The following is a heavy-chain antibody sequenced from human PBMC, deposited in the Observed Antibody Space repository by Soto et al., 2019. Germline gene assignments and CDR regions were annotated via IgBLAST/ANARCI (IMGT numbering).Heavy chain of an antibody. Sequence: ASETLSLTCTVSGDSVSSDSCYWTWIRQPPGKGLEWIGYISSSGSTKYNPSLKSRVTISLDTSSNQFSLELTSVTAADTAIYYCARDIRGYSRAFDYWGQGTLVTVSS. CDR3: ARDIRGYSRAFDY. CDR2: ISSSGST. CDR1: GDSVSSDSCY. J-gene: IGHJ4*02. V-gene: IGHV4-61*01. D-gene: IGHD5-18*01.